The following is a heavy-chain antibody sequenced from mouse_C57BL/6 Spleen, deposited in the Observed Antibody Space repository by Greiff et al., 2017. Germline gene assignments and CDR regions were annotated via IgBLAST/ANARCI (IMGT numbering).Heavy chain of an antibody. Sequence: QVQLQQPGAELVKPGASVKLSCKASGYTFTSYWMHWVKPRPGRGLEWIGRIDPNSGGTKYNEKFKSKATLTVDKPSSTAYMQLSSLTSEYSAVYDVARSYYYGSSYVYYAMDYWGQGTSVTVSS. J-gene: IGHJ4*01. D-gene: IGHD1-1*01. CDR1: GYTFTSYW. CDR3: ARSYYYGSSYVYYAMDY. CDR2: IDPNSGGT. V-gene: IGHV1-72*01.